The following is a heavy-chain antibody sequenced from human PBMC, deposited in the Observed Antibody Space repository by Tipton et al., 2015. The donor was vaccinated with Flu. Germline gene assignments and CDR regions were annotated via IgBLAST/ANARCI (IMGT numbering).Heavy chain of an antibody. D-gene: IGHD3-10*02. CDR3: ARHTGDSVRGVIDY. CDR2: INHSGST. V-gene: IGHV4-34*01. Sequence: TLSLTCAVYSGSFSGYFWSWIRQPPGKGLEWIGEINHSGSTNYNPSLKSRVTISVDKSNNQFSLRLSSVTAADTAVYYCARHTGDSVRGVIDYWGQGTLVTVSS. CDR1: SGSFSGYF. J-gene: IGHJ4*02.